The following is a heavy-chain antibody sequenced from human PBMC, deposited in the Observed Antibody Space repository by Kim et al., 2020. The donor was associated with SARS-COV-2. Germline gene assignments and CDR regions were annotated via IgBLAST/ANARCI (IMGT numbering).Heavy chain of an antibody. J-gene: IGHJ6*02. D-gene: IGHD4-17*01. Sequence: GGSLRLSCAASGFTFNSYAMHWVRQAPGKGLEWVTITSHDGRNEYYADSVKGRFTLSRGHSRNTLYLQMNSLTVEDTAVYYCARERMTTVTTDYYYGMDVWGQGTTVTVSS. CDR2: TSHDGRNE. CDR3: ARERMTTVTTDYYYGMDV. CDR1: GFTFNSYA. V-gene: IGHV3-30*04.